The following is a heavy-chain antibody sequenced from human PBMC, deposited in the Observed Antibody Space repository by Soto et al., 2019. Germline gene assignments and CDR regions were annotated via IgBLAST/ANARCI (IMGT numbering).Heavy chain of an antibody. Sequence: QVQLVQSGAEEKKPGASVKVSCKASGYTFTSYAMHWVRQAPGQRLEWMGWINAGNGNTKYSQKFQGRVTIPRDTSASTAYMGLSSLRSEDTAVYYCARSIVVVTALDYWGQGTLVTVSS. D-gene: IGHD2-21*02. CDR3: ARSIVVVTALDY. J-gene: IGHJ4*02. CDR2: INAGNGNT. CDR1: GYTFTSYA. V-gene: IGHV1-3*05.